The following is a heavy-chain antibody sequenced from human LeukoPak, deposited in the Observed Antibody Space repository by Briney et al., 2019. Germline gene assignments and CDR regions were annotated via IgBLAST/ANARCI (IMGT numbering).Heavy chain of an antibody. CDR3: ARDRRHSGSYYGAFDI. CDR1: GFTFSSYS. V-gene: IGHV3-21*01. D-gene: IGHD1-26*01. J-gene: IGHJ3*02. Sequence: GGSLRLSCAASGFTFSSYSMNWVRQAPGKGLEWVSSISSSSSYIYYADSVKGRFTISRDNAKNSLYLQMNSLGAEDTAVYYCARDRRHSGSYYGAFDIWGQGTMVTVSS. CDR2: ISSSSSYI.